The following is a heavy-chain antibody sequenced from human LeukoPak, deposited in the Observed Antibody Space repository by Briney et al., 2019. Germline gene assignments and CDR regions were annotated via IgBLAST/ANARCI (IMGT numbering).Heavy chain of an antibody. J-gene: IGHJ3*01. Sequence: GGSLRLSCVASGFTFSSNWMSRVRQAPGKGLEWVSYISSSGSTIYYADSVKGRFTISRDNARNTLSLQMNSLTIEDTAVYYCVVVVEPPDSDGFDVWGQGTMITVSS. D-gene: IGHD1-14*01. CDR1: GFTFSSNW. CDR2: ISSSGSTI. V-gene: IGHV3-48*04. CDR3: VVVVEPPDSDGFDV.